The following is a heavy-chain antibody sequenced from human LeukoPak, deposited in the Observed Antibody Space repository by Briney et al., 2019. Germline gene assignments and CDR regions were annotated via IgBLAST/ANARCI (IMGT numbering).Heavy chain of an antibody. CDR3: ARDGSRNKRDDAFDI. D-gene: IGHD1-26*01. V-gene: IGHV3-30-3*01. Sequence: RRSLRLSCAASGFTFSSYAMHWVRQAPGKGLEWVAVISYDGSNKYYADSVKGRFTISRDNSKNTLYLQMNSLRAEDTAVYYCARDGSRNKRDDAFDIWGQGTMVTVSS. J-gene: IGHJ3*02. CDR1: GFTFSSYA. CDR2: ISYDGSNK.